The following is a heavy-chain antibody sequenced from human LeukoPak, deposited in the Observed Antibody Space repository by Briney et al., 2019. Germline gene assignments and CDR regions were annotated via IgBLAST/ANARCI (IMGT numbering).Heavy chain of an antibody. CDR2: ISSSGSTI. D-gene: IGHD2-2*02. Sequence: GGSLRLSCAASGFTFSDYYMSWIRQAPGKGLERVSYISSSGSTIYYADSVKGRFTISRDNAKNSLYLQMNSLRAEDTAVYYCARASLGYCSSTSCYTSEDYWGQGTLVTVSS. CDR1: GFTFSDYY. J-gene: IGHJ4*02. CDR3: ARASLGYCSSTSCYTSEDY. V-gene: IGHV3-11*04.